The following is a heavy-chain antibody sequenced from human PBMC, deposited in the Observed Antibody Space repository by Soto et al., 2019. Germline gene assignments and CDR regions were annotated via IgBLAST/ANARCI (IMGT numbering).Heavy chain of an antibody. Sequence: EVQLLESGGGLVQPGGSLRLSCAASGFTFSSYAMSWVRQAPGKGLEWVSAISGSGGSTYYADSVKGRFTISRDNSKKTLYLEMNSLRAEDKAVYYCAKDPPEYGSGSYYDYWGQGTLVTVSS. CDR3: AKDPPEYGSGSYYDY. CDR1: GFTFSSYA. J-gene: IGHJ4*02. D-gene: IGHD3-10*01. V-gene: IGHV3-23*01. CDR2: ISGSGGST.